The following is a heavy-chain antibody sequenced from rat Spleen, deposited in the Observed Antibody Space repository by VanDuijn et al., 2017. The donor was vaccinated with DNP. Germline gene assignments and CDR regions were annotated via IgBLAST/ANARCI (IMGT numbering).Heavy chain of an antibody. CDR3: ATGAMDA. D-gene: IGHD1-4*01. CDR1: GFTFSSYD. Sequence: EVQLVESGGGLLQPGRSLKLSCAASGFTFSSYDMAWVRQAPSKGLEWVASITTGGEITYYPDSVKGRFTISRDHATNTQYLQMDSLRSEDTATYYCATGAMDAWGQGTSVTVSS. J-gene: IGHJ4*01. V-gene: IGHV5S13*01. CDR2: ITTGGEIT.